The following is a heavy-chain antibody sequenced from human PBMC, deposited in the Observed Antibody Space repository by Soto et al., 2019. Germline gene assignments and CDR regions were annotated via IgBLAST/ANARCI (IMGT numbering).Heavy chain of an antibody. Sequence: WGSLRLSCSASGFTFSSYGMHWVRQAPGKGLEWVAVISYDGSNKYYADSVKGRFTISRDNSKNTLYLQMNSLRAEDTAVYYCAKQQLDGWGQGTLVTVSS. CDR1: GFTFSSYG. D-gene: IGHD6-13*01. CDR2: ISYDGSNK. CDR3: AKQQLDG. J-gene: IGHJ4*02. V-gene: IGHV3-30*18.